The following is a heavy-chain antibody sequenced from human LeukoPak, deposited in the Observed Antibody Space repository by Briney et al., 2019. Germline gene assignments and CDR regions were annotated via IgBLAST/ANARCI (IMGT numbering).Heavy chain of an antibody. J-gene: IGHJ4*02. Sequence: GGSLRLSCAASGFTFSSYAMHWVRQAPGKGLEWVAVISYDGSNKYYADSVKGRFTISRDNSKNTLYLQMNSLRAEDTAVYYCAKVHDFWSGYSYREFDYWGQGTLVTVSS. D-gene: IGHD3-3*01. V-gene: IGHV3-30-3*01. CDR1: GFTFSSYA. CDR2: ISYDGSNK. CDR3: AKVHDFWSGYSYREFDY.